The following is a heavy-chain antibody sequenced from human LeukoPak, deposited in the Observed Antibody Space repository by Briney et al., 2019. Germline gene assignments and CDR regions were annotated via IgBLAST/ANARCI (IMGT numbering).Heavy chain of an antibody. Sequence: SETLSLSCTVSGASISNSRDYWGWIRQPPGKGLEWIGSIFFSGSTYYNPSLRIRAAISVDSSKNQFSLKLSSVTAADTAFYYCARHVEIAVAGPIEYWGQGTLVPVSS. CDR1: GASISNSRDY. CDR3: ARHVEIAVAGPIEY. J-gene: IGHJ4*02. V-gene: IGHV4-39*01. CDR2: IFFSGST. D-gene: IGHD6-19*01.